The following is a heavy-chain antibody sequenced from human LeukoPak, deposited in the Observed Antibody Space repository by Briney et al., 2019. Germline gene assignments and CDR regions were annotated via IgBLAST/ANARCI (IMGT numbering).Heavy chain of an antibody. CDR1: DGSISSSSYY. CDR2: IYYSGST. V-gene: IGHV4-39*07. CDR3: ARVKRDTMIVGH. J-gene: IGHJ4*02. D-gene: IGHD3-22*01. Sequence: PSETLSLTCTVSDGSISSSSYYWGWIRQPPGKGLEWIGSIYYSGSTYYNPSLKSRVTISVDTSKNQFSLKLSSVTAADTAVYYCARVKRDTMIVGHWGQGTLVTVSS.